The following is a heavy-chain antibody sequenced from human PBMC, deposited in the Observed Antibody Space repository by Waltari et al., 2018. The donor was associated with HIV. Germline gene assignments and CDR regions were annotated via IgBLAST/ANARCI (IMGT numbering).Heavy chain of an antibody. J-gene: IGHJ6*02. CDR1: GSTLVRYS. V-gene: IGHV3-64D*06. CDR2: ISNNGHST. Sequence: EVQLVESGGGLVQPGGSRSPSCTASGSTLVRYSLPWARQAPGKGLEYVSAISNNGHSTYYADSVKGRFTISRDNSKNTLNLQMSSLRAEDTAVYYCVKEGGYCSGGRCYYYGMDVWGQGTTVTVSS. CDR3: VKEGGYCSGGRCYYYGMDV. D-gene: IGHD2-15*01.